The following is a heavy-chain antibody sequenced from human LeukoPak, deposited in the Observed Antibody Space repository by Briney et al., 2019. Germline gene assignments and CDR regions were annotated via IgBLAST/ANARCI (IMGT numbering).Heavy chain of an antibody. CDR1: GLTFSSYA. V-gene: IGHV3-23*01. J-gene: IGHJ4*02. CDR3: AKTRGSYRFFDY. D-gene: IGHD1-26*01. CDR2: ISGSGGST. Sequence: TGGSLRLSCAASGLTFSSYAMSWVRQAPGKGLDWVSAISGSGGSTYYADSVKGRFTISRDNSKNTLYLQTNSLRAEDTAVYYCAKTRGSYRFFDYWGQGTLVTVSS.